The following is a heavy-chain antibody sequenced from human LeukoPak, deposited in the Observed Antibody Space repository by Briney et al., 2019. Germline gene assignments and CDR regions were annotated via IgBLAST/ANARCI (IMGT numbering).Heavy chain of an antibody. CDR2: IMPMFGTA. CDR3: ARGPEIVVAGTTFGAYKWFHP. Sequence: ASVKVSCKTSGDTLSNYPVSWVRQAPGQGRGWMGGIMPMFGTANYAEKFQGRVAITADESTSTVFMELRSLKSEDTAVYYCARGPEIVVAGTTFGAYKWFHPWGQGTLLIVSS. V-gene: IGHV1-69*13. J-gene: IGHJ5*02. D-gene: IGHD2-15*01. CDR1: GDTLSNYP.